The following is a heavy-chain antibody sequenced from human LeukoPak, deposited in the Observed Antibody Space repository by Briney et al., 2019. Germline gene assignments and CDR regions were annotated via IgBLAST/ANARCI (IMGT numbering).Heavy chain of an antibody. CDR1: GFAFSSFG. J-gene: IGHJ5*02. D-gene: IGHD4-17*01. CDR3: ARATVTRWFDP. CDR2: IWYDGTNK. V-gene: IGHV3-33*01. Sequence: PGRSLRLSCAASGFAFSSFGMQWVRQAPGKGLEWVAVIWYDGTNKYYADSVKGRFTISRDNSKNTLYLQMNSLRAEDTAVYYCARATVTRWFDPWGQGTLVTVSS.